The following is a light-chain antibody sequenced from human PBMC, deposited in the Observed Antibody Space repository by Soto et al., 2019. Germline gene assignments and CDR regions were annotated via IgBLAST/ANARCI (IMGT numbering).Light chain of an antibody. CDR1: SSDVGNYNL. J-gene: IGLJ1*01. CDR3: CSYEGSNYV. CDR2: EVS. Sequence: QSVLTQPASVSGSPGQSITISCTGTSSDVGNYNLVSWYQHHPGKAPKLIIYEVSKRPSGVSNRFSGSKSGDTASLTISGLQAEDEADYYCCSYEGSNYVFGTGTKVTVL. V-gene: IGLV2-23*02.